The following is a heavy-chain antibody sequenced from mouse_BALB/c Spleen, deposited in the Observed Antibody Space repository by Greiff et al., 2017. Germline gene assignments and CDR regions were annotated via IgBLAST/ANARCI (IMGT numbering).Heavy chain of an antibody. V-gene: IGHV3-8*02. CDR2: ISYSGST. CDR3: AREGRTYGYFDV. Sequence: EVQLQQSGPSLVKPSQTLSLTCSVTGDSITSGYWNWIRKFPGNKLEYMGYISYSGSTYYNPSLKSRISITRDTSKNQYYLQLNSVTTEDTATYYCAREGRTYGYFDVWGAGTTVTVSS. J-gene: IGHJ1*01. CDR1: GDSITSGY.